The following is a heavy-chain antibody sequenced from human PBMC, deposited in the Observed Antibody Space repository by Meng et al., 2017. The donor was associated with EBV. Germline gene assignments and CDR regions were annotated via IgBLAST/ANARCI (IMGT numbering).Heavy chain of an antibody. J-gene: IGHJ5*02. V-gene: IGHV1-18*01. Sequence: QVQMVQSGVEVKKPGASVKVSCKASGYTFTSYGISWVRQAPGQGLEWMGWISAYNGNTNHAQKLQGRVTMTTDTSTSTACMELRSLRSDDTAVYYCARETSGYDFNWFDPWGQGTLVTVS. D-gene: IGHD5-12*01. CDR3: ARETSGYDFNWFDP. CDR2: ISAYNGNT. CDR1: GYTFTSYG.